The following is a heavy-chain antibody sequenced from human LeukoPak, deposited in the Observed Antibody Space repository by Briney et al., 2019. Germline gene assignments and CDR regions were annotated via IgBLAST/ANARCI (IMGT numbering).Heavy chain of an antibody. J-gene: IGHJ4*02. D-gene: IGHD3-3*01. V-gene: IGHV4-39*01. Sequence: SETLSLTCTVSGGSISSSSYYWGWIRQPPGKGLEWIGSIYYSGSTYYNPSLKSRVTISVDTSKNQFSLKLSSVTAADTAVYYCARLYEGTDYWGQGTLVTVSS. CDR2: IYYSGST. CDR3: ARLYEGTDY. CDR1: GGSISSSSYY.